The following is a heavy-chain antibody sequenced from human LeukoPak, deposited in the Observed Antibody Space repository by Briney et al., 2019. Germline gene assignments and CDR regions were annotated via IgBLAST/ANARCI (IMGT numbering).Heavy chain of an antibody. CDR1: GYTFTGYY. V-gene: IGHV1-18*04. D-gene: IGHD2-21*02. CDR3: ARAGSCGGDCSDPPGDLDY. J-gene: IGHJ4*02. Sequence: EASVKVSCKASGYTFTGYYMHWVRQAPGQGLEWMGWISAYNGNTNYAQKLQGRVTMTTDTSTSTAYMELRSLRSDDTAVYYCARAGSCGGDCSDPPGDLDYWGQGTLVTVSS. CDR2: ISAYNGNT.